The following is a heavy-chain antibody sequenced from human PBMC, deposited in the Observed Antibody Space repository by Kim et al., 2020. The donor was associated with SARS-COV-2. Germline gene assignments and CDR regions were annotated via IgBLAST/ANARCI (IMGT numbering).Heavy chain of an antibody. CDR2: INYRGST. CDR1: GGSISGGSYF. J-gene: IGHJ5*02. D-gene: IGHD4-17*01. CDR3: ARGGTTVEDWFAH. V-gene: IGHV4-31*03. Sequence: SETLSLTCTVYGGSISGGSYFWSWIRQHPGKGLEWIGYINYRGSTYYNPSLKSRISISVDTSKNQLSLKLSSVTAADTAVYYCARGGTTVEDWFAHSGEG.